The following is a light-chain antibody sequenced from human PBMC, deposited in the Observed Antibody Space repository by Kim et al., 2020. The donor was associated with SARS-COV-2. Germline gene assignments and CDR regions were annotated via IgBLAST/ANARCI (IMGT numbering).Light chain of an antibody. V-gene: IGLV4-60*03. CDR1: SGHSSYI. CDR3: ETWDSNPRV. Sequence: QLVLTQSSSASASLGSSVKLTCTLSSGHSSYIIAWHQQQPGKAPRYLMKLEGSGNSNKGSGVPDRFSGSSSGADRYLTISNLQSEDEADYYCETWDSNPRVFGGGTTLTVL. J-gene: IGLJ3*02. CDR2: LEGSGNS.